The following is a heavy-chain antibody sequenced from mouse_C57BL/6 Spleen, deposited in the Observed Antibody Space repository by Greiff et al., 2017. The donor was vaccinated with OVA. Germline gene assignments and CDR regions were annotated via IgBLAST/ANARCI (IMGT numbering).Heavy chain of an antibody. J-gene: IGHJ2*01. CDR2: INPGSGGT. CDR3: ARRGYVTAYFDD. D-gene: IGHD2-2*01. V-gene: IGHV1-54*01. CDR1: GYAFTNYL. Sequence: QVQLQQSGAELVRPGTSVKVSCKASGYAFTNYLIEWVKQRPGQGLEWIGVINPGSGGTNYNEKFQGKATLTADKSSSTAYMQLSSLTSEDSAVYFCARRGYVTAYFDDWGQGTTLTVSS.